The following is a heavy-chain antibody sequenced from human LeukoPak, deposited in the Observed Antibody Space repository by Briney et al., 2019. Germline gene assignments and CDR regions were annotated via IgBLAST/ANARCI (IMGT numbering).Heavy chain of an antibody. CDR1: GFSFSSYA. CDR2: ISGSGGST. V-gene: IGHV3-23*01. D-gene: IGHD3-22*01. Sequence: PGGSLRLSCAASGFSFSSYAMGWVRQAPGKGLEWVSVISGSGGSTHNADSVKGRFTISRDNSKNTLHLQMNSLRAEDTAIYYCAKQAYDSPRTDFDYWGQGTLVTVSS. CDR3: AKQAYDSPRTDFDY. J-gene: IGHJ4*02.